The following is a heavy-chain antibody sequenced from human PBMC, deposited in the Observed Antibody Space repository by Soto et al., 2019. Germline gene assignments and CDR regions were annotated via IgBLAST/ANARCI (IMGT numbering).Heavy chain of an antibody. V-gene: IGHV3-74*01. CDR3: ARDFGMGFGVRGADY. CDR2: INSDGSTT. CDR1: GFTFSSYW. Sequence: EVQLVESGGGLVQPGGSLRLSCAASGFTFSSYWMHWVRQAPGKGLVWVSRINSDGSTTTYAGSVKGRFTISRDNAKNTLFLQMNSLRAEDTAVYYCARDFGMGFGVRGADYWAQGTLVTVSS. J-gene: IGHJ4*02. D-gene: IGHD3-10*01.